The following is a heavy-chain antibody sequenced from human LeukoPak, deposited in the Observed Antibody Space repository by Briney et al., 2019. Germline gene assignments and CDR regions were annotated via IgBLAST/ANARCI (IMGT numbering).Heavy chain of an antibody. V-gene: IGHV4-4*07. Sequence: SETLSLTCTVSGGSISSYYWSWIRQPAEKGREWIGHIYTSGNTNYNTSLKSRVNLSVDTSKNQFSQKLSSVTAADTAVYYCARALLGYCSSTSCPYWFDPWGQGTLVTVSS. CDR2: IYTSGNT. D-gene: IGHD2-2*01. CDR1: GGSISSYY. CDR3: ARALLGYCSSTSCPYWFDP. J-gene: IGHJ5*02.